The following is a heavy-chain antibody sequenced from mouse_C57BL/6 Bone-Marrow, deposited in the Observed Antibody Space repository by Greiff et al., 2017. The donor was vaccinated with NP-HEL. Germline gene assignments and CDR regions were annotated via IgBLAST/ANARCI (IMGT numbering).Heavy chain of an antibody. CDR3: ARRGTTVVDGAMDY. V-gene: IGHV5-12*01. CDR2: ISNGGGST. Sequence: EVHLVESGGGLVQPGGSLKLSCAASGFTFSDYYMYWVRQTPEKRLEWVAYISNGGGSTYYPDTVKGRFTISRDNAKNTLYLQMSRLKSEDTAMYYCARRGTTVVDGAMDYWGQGTSVTVSS. D-gene: IGHD1-1*01. J-gene: IGHJ4*01. CDR1: GFTFSDYY.